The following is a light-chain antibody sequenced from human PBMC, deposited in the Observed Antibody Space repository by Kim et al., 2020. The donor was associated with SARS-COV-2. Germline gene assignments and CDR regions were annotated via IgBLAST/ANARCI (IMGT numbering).Light chain of an antibody. CDR2: DAS. CDR1: QSVSSN. Sequence: EIVMTQSPATLSVSPGERATLSCRASQSVSSNLAWYQQKPGQAPRLLIYDASTRATGIPARFSGSGSGTDFTLTIGSLQSEDFAIYYCQQYNNWPLTFGGGTKLEI. J-gene: IGKJ4*01. CDR3: QQYNNWPLT. V-gene: IGKV3-15*01.